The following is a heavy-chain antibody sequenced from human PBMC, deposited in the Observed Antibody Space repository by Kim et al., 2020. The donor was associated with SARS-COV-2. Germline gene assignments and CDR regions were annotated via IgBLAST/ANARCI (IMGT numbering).Heavy chain of an antibody. CDR3: AEAGYRDPGDDAFDV. CDR1: GFTFSTYG. D-gene: IGHD3-16*01. CDR2: IWFDGGNK. V-gene: IGHV3-33*06. J-gene: IGHJ3*01. Sequence: GGSLRLSCAASGFTFSTYGMHWVRQTPGKGLEWVAVIWFDGGNKYYADSVRGRFTISRDNSNNMLYLEMNNVRADDTAVYYCAEAGYRDPGDDAFDVWGQGTMVTVSS.